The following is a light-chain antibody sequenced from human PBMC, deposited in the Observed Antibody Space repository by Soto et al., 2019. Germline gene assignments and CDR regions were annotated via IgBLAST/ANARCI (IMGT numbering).Light chain of an antibody. CDR2: AAS. J-gene: IGKJ1*01. CDR3: QQSFSTLWT. CDR1: QSISNY. Sequence: DIQMTQSPSSLSASVGDRVTITYRASQSISNYLNWYQQKPGKAPKLLIYAASSMQSVIPSRFSGSGSETDFTLTISSLQPDDSATYYCQQSFSTLWTFGQGTKV. V-gene: IGKV1-39*01.